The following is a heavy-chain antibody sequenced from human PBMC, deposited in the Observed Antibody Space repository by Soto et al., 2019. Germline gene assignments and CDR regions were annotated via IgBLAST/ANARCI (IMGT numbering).Heavy chain of an antibody. CDR2: INAGNGNT. V-gene: IGHV1-3*01. Sequence: ASVKVSCKASGYTFTSYAMHWVRQAPGQRLEWMGWINAGNGNTKHSQKFQGRVTITRDTSASTAYMELSSLRPEDTAVYYCARGGEPIDYWGQGTLDTVSS. J-gene: IGHJ4*02. CDR1: GYTFTSYA. CDR3: ARGGEPIDY. D-gene: IGHD2-21*01.